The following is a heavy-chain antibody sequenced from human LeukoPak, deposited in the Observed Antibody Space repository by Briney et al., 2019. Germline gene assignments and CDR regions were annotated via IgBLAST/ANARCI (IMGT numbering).Heavy chain of an antibody. V-gene: IGHV3-48*02. D-gene: IGHD5-18*01. J-gene: IGHJ6*02. Sequence: GGSLRLSCAASGFTFSSYSMNWVRQAPGKGLEWVSYIGSSSSTIYYADSVKGRFTISRDNAMNSLYLQMNSLRDEDTAVYYCARDPWIQLSPYYYYYYGMDVWGQGTTVTVSS. CDR2: IGSSSSTI. CDR1: GFTFSSYS. CDR3: ARDPWIQLSPYYYYYYGMDV.